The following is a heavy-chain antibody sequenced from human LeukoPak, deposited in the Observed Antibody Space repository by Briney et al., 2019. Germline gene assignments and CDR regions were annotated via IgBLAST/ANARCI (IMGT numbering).Heavy chain of an antibody. CDR1: GGSFSGYY. Sequence: SETLSLTCAVYGGSFSGYYLSWIRQPPGKGLEWIGEINHSGSTNYNPSLKSRVTISVDTSKNQFSLKLSSVTAADAAVYYCASGSVVLEIWGQGTMVTVSS. J-gene: IGHJ3*02. D-gene: IGHD2-15*01. CDR2: INHSGST. V-gene: IGHV4-34*01. CDR3: ASGSVVLEI.